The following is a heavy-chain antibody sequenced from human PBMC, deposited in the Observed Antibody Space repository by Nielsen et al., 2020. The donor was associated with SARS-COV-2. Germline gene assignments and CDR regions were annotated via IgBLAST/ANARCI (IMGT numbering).Heavy chain of an antibody. D-gene: IGHD3-3*01. V-gene: IGHV3-23*01. Sequence: GESLKISCAASGFTFSSYAMSWVRQAPGKGLEWVSAISGSGGSTYYADSVKGRFTISRDNSKNTLYLQMNSLRAEDTAVYYCASGLHDFWSGYVYGMDVWGQGTTVTVSS. CDR2: ISGSGGST. CDR1: GFTFSSYA. J-gene: IGHJ6*02. CDR3: ASGLHDFWSGYVYGMDV.